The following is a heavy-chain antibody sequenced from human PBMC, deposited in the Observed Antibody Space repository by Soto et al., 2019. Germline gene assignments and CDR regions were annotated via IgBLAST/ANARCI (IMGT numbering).Heavy chain of an antibody. CDR1: GFTFSTYT. CDR2: ISSSSTYI. CDR3: AKEARRGWFAP. Sequence: EVPLVESGGGLVKPGGSLRLSCAASGFTFSTYTMNWVRQAPGKGLEWVSYISSSSTYISYADSVKGRFTISRDNARNSRNLKMDNRTAAARALFSWAKEARRGWFAPGAREPWSPSPQ. V-gene: IGHV3-21*04. J-gene: IGHJ5*02.